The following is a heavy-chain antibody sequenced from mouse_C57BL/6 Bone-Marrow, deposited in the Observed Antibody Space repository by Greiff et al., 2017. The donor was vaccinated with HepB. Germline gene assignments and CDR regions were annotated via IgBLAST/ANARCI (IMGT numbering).Heavy chain of an antibody. CDR1: GFTFSSHA. J-gene: IGHJ2*01. V-gene: IGHV5-4*01. Sequence: VQLVESGGGLVKPGGSLKLSCAASGFTFSSHAMSWVRQTPEKRLEWVATISDGGSYTYYPDNVKGRFTISRDNAKNNLYLQMSHLKSEDTAMYYCAKTNWGLDYWGQGTTLTVSS. CDR2: ISDGGSYT. CDR3: AKTNWGLDY. D-gene: IGHD4-1*01.